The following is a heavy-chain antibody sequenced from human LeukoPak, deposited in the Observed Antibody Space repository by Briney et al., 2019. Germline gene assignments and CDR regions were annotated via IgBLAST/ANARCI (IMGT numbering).Heavy chain of an antibody. CDR1: GFTFTIYA. J-gene: IGHJ4*02. CDR3: ARDPSQTYYFDH. CDR2: LSASSSSS. Sequence: GGSLRLSCAASGFTFTIYAMNWVRQAPGKGLEWVSSLSASSSSSYYADSVKGRFSISRDNSKNTLYLQMNSLRDEDTAVYYCARDPSQTYYFDHWGQGTLVTVSS. V-gene: IGHV3-23*01.